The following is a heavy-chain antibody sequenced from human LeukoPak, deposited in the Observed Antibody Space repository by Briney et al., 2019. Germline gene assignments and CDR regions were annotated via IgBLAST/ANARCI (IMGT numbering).Heavy chain of an antibody. V-gene: IGHV3-23*01. J-gene: IGHJ4*02. CDR3: AKDHRIVGAYDY. CDR1: GFTFSSYG. CDR2: ISGSGGST. Sequence: PGGSLRLSCAASGFTFSSYGMSWVRQAPGKGLEWVSAISGSGGSTYYADSVKGRFTISRDNSKNTLYLQMNSLRAEDTAVYYCAKDHRIVGAYDYWGQGTLVTVSS. D-gene: IGHD1-26*01.